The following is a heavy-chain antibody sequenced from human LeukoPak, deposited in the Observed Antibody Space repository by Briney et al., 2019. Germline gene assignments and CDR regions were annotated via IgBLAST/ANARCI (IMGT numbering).Heavy chain of an antibody. CDR3: AKATLPTCGGARCYYFDN. CDR2: FRGSVDTT. D-gene: IGHD2-15*01. CDR1: GFTFTSYA. J-gene: IGHJ4*02. Sequence: GGSLRLSCAASGFTFTSYAMSWVRQTPGKGLEWVSTFRGSVDTTYYADSVKGRFTISRDNSKNTLDLQMNSLGAEDTAVYYCAKATLPTCGGARCYYFDNWGQGTLVTASS. V-gene: IGHV3-23*01.